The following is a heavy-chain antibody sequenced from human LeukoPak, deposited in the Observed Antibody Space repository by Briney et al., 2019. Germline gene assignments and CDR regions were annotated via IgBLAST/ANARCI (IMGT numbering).Heavy chain of an antibody. CDR1: GYTFTSYG. CDR2: ISAYNGNT. V-gene: IGHV1-18*01. CDR3: ARAHQYNWNYHWFDP. J-gene: IGHJ5*02. Sequence: ASVKVSCKASGYTFTSYGISWVRQAPGQGLEWMGWISAYNGNTNYAQKLQGRVTMTTDTSTSTAYMELRSLRSDDTAVYYCARAHQYNWNYHWFDPWGQGTLVTVSS. D-gene: IGHD1-7*01.